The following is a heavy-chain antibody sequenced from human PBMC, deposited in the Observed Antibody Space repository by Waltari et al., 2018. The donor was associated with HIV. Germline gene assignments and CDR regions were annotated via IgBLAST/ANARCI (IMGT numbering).Heavy chain of an antibody. CDR2: IYSGGST. V-gene: IGHV3-66*02. CDR3: ARGIIAAAGNWFDP. Sequence: EVQLVESGGGLVQPGGSLRLSCAASGFTVSSNYMSWVRQAPGKWREWVSVIYSGGSTYYADSVKGRFTISRDNSKNTLYLQMNSLRAEDTAVYYCARGIIAAAGNWFDPWGQGTLVTVSS. CDR1: GFTVSSNY. D-gene: IGHD6-13*01. J-gene: IGHJ5*02.